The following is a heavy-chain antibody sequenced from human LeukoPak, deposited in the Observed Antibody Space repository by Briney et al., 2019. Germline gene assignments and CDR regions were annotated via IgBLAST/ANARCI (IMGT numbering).Heavy chain of an antibody. CDR3: AKVRIAVAYFDY. V-gene: IGHV3-23*01. CDR2: ISGSGGST. Sequence: GGTLRLSCAASGFTFSSYGMSWVRQAPGKGLEWVSAISGSGGSTYYADSVKGRFTISRDNSKNTLYLQMNSLRAEDTAVYYCAKVRIAVAYFDYWGQGTLVTVSS. CDR1: GFTFSSYG. J-gene: IGHJ4*02. D-gene: IGHD6-19*01.